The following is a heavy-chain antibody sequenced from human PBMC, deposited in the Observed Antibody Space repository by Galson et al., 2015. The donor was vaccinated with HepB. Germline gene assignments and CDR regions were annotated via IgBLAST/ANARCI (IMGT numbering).Heavy chain of an antibody. Sequence: SLRLSCAASGFTFSDYYMSWIRQAPGKGLEWVSYISSSSSYTNYADSVKGRFTISRDNAKNSLYLQMNSLRAEDTAVYYCASVYSSSWHYWGQGTLVTVSS. CDR1: GFTFSDYY. D-gene: IGHD6-13*01. J-gene: IGHJ4*02. CDR3: ASVYSSSWHY. V-gene: IGHV3-11*06. CDR2: ISSSSSYT.